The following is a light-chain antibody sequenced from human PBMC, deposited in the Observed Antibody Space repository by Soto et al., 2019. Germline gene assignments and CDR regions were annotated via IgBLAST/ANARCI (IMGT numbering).Light chain of an antibody. CDR3: QQYYSSWT. J-gene: IGKJ1*01. CDR2: DAS. V-gene: IGKV1-5*01. Sequence: DIQMPQSPSTLSASVGDTVTVTCRASQSIGRWLAWYQQKPGKAPKLLIFDASTLENGVPARFSGSRSGPEFSLTISSLQPDDFATYYCQQYYSSWTFGQGTKVEIK. CDR1: QSIGRW.